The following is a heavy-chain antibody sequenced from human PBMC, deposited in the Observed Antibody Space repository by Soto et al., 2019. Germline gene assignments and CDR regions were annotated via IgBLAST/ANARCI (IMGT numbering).Heavy chain of an antibody. CDR3: ARAEYSSGYDY. D-gene: IGHD6-19*01. V-gene: IGHV4-61*08. CDR2: IYYSGST. CDR1: GGSVSSGDYY. Sequence: SETLSLTCTVSGGSVSSGDYYWSWIRQPPGKGLEWIGYIYYSGSTYYNPSLKSRVTISVDRSKNQFSLKLSSVTAADTAVYYCARAEYSSGYDYWGQGTLVNVSS. J-gene: IGHJ4*02.